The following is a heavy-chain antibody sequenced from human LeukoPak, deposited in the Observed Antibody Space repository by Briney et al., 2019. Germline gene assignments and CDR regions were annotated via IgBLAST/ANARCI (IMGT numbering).Heavy chain of an antibody. CDR3: ARGAGKAIAAAPYPFDY. V-gene: IGHV4-34*01. Sequence: SETLSLTCAVYGGSFSGYYWSWIRQPPGKGLEWIGEINHSGSTNYNPSLKSRVTISVDTSKNQFSLKLSSVTAADTAVYYCARGAGKAIAAAPYPFDYCGQGTLVTVSS. D-gene: IGHD6-13*01. CDR1: GGSFSGYY. J-gene: IGHJ4*02. CDR2: INHSGST.